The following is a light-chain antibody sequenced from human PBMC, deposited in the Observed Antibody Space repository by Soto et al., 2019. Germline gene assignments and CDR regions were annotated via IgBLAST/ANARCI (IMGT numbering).Light chain of an antibody. V-gene: IGLV2-11*01. CDR1: SSDVGGYNY. CDR2: DVS. Sequence: QSVLTQPRSVSVSPGQSVSISCTGTSSDVGGYNYVSWYQQHPGRAPKVMIYDVSKRPSGVPDRFSGSKSGNTASLTISGLQADDEADYYCCSYAGTYHYVFGTGTKVTVL. J-gene: IGLJ1*01. CDR3: CSYAGTYHYV.